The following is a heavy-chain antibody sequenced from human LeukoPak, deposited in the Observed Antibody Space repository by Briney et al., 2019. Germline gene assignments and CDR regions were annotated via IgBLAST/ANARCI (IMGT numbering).Heavy chain of an antibody. D-gene: IGHD2-2*01. CDR1: GGSISSYY. Sequence: SETLSLTCTVSGGSISSYYWSWIRQPPGKGLEWIGNIYYSGSTYYNPSLKSRVTISVDTSKNQFSLKLSSVTAADTAVYYCARDTSSFDYWGQGTLVTVSS. V-gene: IGHV4-59*12. J-gene: IGHJ4*02. CDR3: ARDTSSFDY. CDR2: IYYSGST.